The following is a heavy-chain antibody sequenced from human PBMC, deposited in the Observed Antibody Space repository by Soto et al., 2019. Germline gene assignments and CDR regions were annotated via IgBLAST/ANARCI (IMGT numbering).Heavy chain of an antibody. D-gene: IGHD2-2*01. J-gene: IGHJ6*03. CDR3: AREYCSSTSCSLHYYYMDV. Sequence: GGSLRLSCAASGFTFSSYGMHWVRQAPGKGLEWVAVIWYDGSNKYYADSVKGRFTISRDNSKNTLYLQMNSLRAEDTAVYYCAREYCSSTSCSLHYYYMDVWGKGTTVTVSS. CDR2: IWYDGSNK. V-gene: IGHV3-33*01. CDR1: GFTFSSYG.